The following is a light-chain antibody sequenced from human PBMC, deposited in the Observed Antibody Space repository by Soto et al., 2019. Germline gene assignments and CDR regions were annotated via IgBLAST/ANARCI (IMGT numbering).Light chain of an antibody. J-gene: IGKJ1*01. CDR3: QQFHSWHGT. CDR1: QSVSSN. CDR2: GPS. Sequence: EIVMTQSPATLSVSPGERATLSCRASQSVSSNLAWYQQKPGQAPRLLIYGPSTRATGIPARFSGSGSGTEFTLTIRSLQSEDSAVYYCQQFHSWHGTFGQGTKVEIK. V-gene: IGKV3-15*01.